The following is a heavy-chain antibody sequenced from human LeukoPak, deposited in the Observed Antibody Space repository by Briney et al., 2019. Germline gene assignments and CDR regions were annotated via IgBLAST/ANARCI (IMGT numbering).Heavy chain of an antibody. D-gene: IGHD2-15*01. J-gene: IGHJ6*03. V-gene: IGHV3-21*04. CDR3: ARVLRYCSGGNCYSGGLGYMDV. CDR2: ISGSSSYI. CDR1: GFTFSTYN. Sequence: GGSLKLSCAASGFTFSTYNMNWVRQAPGKGLEWVSSISGSSSYIYYADSVRGRFSISRDNAKNSLYLQMNSLRAEDTAVYYCARVLRYCSGGNCYSGGLGYMDVWGKGTTVTISS.